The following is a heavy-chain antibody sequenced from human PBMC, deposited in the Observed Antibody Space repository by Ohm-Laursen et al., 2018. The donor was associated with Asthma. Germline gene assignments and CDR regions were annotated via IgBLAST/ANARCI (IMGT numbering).Heavy chain of an antibody. CDR3: TTGPDDFWSGLYYYYGMDV. J-gene: IGHJ6*02. CDR1: GFTFSNAW. D-gene: IGHD3-3*01. CDR2: IKSKTDGGTT. Sequence: SLRLSCTASGFTFSNAWMSWVRQAPGKGLEWVGRIKSKTDGGTTDYAAPVKGRFTISRDDSKNTLYLQMNSLKTEDTAVYYCTTGPDDFWSGLYYYYGMDVWGQGTTVTVSS. V-gene: IGHV3-15*01.